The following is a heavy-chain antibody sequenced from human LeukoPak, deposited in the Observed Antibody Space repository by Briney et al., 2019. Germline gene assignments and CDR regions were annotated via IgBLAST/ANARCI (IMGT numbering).Heavy chain of an antibody. CDR3: ARVLAEQQLVRDDAFDI. D-gene: IGHD6-13*01. CDR1: GYSISSGYY. J-gene: IGHJ3*02. Sequence: SETLSLTCTVSGYSISSGYYWGWIRQPPGKGLEWIGSIYHSGRTLYNPSLKSRDTISVDTSKNQFSLKLTSVTAADTAVYYCARVLAEQQLVRDDAFDIWGQGAMVTVSS. CDR2: IYHSGRT. V-gene: IGHV4-38-2*02.